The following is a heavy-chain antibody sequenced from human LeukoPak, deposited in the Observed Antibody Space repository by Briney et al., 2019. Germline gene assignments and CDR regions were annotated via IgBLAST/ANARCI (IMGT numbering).Heavy chain of an antibody. J-gene: IGHJ4*02. CDR2: INSDGSSK. CDR3: TRGNSGPDY. D-gene: IGHD5-12*01. V-gene: IGHV3-74*01. CDR1: GFTFSSSW. Sequence: GGSLRLSCAASGFTFSSSWMHWVRQAPGQGLVWVSRINSDGSSKVHADSVKGRFTISRDNAKNTLYLQMNSLRADGTALYYCTRGNSGPDYWGQGTLVTVSS.